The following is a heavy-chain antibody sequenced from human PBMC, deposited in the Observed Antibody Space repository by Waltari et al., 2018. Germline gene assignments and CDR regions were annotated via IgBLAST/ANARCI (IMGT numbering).Heavy chain of an antibody. Sequence: QVQLVQSGAEVKKPGASVKVSCKASGYTFSSYDINWVRQATGPGLEWMGWMNPNSGSTGDAQKFQVRVTITRNTSISTAYMELSSLRSEDTAVYYCARGLGGSYYPNHYYYMDVWGKGTTVTVSS. CDR1: GYTFSSYD. CDR2: MNPNSGST. J-gene: IGHJ6*03. CDR3: ARGLGGSYYPNHYYYMDV. D-gene: IGHD1-26*01. V-gene: IGHV1-8*03.